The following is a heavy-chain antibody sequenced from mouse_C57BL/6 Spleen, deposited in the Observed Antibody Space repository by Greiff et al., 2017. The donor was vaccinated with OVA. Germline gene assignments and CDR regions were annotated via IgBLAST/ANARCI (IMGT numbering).Heavy chain of an antibody. CDR1: GFTFSDYG. V-gene: IGHV5-17*01. CDR2: ISSGSSTI. Sequence: EVQLQESGGGLVKPGGSLKLSCAASGFTFSDYGMHWVRQAPEKGLEWVAYISSGSSTIYYADTVKGRFTISRDNAKNTLFLQMTSLRSEDTAMYYCAREANWDFDYWGQGTTLTVSS. J-gene: IGHJ2*01. D-gene: IGHD4-1*01. CDR3: AREANWDFDY.